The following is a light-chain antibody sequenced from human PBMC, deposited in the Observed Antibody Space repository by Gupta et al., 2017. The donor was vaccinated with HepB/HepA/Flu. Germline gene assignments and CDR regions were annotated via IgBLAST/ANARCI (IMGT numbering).Light chain of an antibody. CDR2: AAS. J-gene: IGKJ2*01. V-gene: IGKV1-17*01. Sequence: SQVTQFPSSLSPSVGDRVTITCRASQGIRNELGWYQQKPGKAPKRLIYAASSLQSGVPSRFSGSGSGTEFTLTISSLQPEDFATYYCLQHNSYPYTFGEGTKLEIK. CDR1: QGIRNE. CDR3: LQHNSYPYT.